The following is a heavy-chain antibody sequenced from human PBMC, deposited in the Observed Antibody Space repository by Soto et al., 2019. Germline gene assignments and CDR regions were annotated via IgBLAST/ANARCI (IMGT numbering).Heavy chain of an antibody. J-gene: IGHJ6*02. Sequence: GGSLRLSCAASGFTFSSYWMSWVRQAPGKGLEWVANIKQDGSEKYYVDSVKGRFTISRDNAKNSLYLQMNSLRDEDTAVYYCARDSGIVGATAGPRNYYYYGMDVWGQGTTVTVSS. D-gene: IGHD1-26*01. CDR3: ARDSGIVGATAGPRNYYYYGMDV. CDR1: GFTFSSYW. CDR2: IKQDGSEK. V-gene: IGHV3-7*05.